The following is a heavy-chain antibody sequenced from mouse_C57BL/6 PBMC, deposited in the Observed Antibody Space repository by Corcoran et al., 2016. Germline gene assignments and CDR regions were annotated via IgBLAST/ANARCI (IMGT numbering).Heavy chain of an antibody. J-gene: IGHJ3*01. CDR3: ARSKYYGSSYVWFAY. V-gene: IGHV1-18*01. CDR1: GYTFTDYN. D-gene: IGHD1-1*01. Sequence: EVQLQQSGPELVKPGASVKIPCKASGYTFTDYNMDWVKQSHGKSLEWIGDINPNNGGTIYNQKFKGKATLTVDKSSSTAYMELRSLTSEDTAVYYCARSKYYGSSYVWFAYWDQGTLVTVSA. CDR2: INPNNGGT.